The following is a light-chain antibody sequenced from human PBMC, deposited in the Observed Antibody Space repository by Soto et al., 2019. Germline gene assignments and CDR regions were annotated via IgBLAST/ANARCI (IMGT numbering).Light chain of an antibody. Sequence: EIVLTQSPGTLSLSPGERATLSCRASQSVSSNFLAWYQQKPGQAPRLLIYGASSRATGIPDRFSGSGSGTDFTLNISRLEPEDFAVYYCQQYGSSPWTFGQGTKMEIK. CDR2: GAS. V-gene: IGKV3-20*01. CDR1: QSVSSNF. CDR3: QQYGSSPWT. J-gene: IGKJ1*01.